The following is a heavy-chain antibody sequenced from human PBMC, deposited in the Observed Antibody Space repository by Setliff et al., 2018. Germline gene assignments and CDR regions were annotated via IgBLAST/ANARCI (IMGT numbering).Heavy chain of an antibody. CDR3: ARAQSWSGGPYYFDN. CDR2: MNPNSGNT. D-gene: IGHD3-3*01. V-gene: IGHV1-8*02. Sequence: ASGKVSCKASGYTFTSYDINWVRQATGQGLEWMGWMNPNSGNTGYAQKFQGRVTMTRNTSISTAYMDLSSLRFEDTAVYYCARAQSWSGGPYYFDNWGQGTLVTV. J-gene: IGHJ4*02. CDR1: GYTFTSYD.